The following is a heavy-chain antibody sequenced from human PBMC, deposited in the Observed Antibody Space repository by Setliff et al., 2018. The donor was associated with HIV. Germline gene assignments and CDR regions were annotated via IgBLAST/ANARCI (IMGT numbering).Heavy chain of an antibody. J-gene: IGHJ2*01. CDR3: ARSGPRDHDFWYDQSRRYFDL. Sequence: ASVTVSCKASGYTFTTYSINWVRQATGQSPEWMGWMNPKSGNTGYKQTFQDRITITRETSINTIHMELKSLTSEDTAVYYCARSGPRDHDFWYDQSRRYFDLWGRGTLVTVSS. CDR2: MNPKSGNT. V-gene: IGHV1-8*03. CDR1: GYTFTTYS. D-gene: IGHD3-3*01.